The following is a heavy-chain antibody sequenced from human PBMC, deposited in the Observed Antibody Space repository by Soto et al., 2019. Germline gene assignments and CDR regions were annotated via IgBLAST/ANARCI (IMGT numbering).Heavy chain of an antibody. V-gene: IGHV1-3*01. CDR2: INGGNGGT. CDR3: AHSSGWFALHF. Sequence: ASVKVSCKASGYNFNDYAIHWVRLVPGQRLEWMGLINGGNGGTKYSQNFQDRVTFTRDRSATTAYMELSSLTLEDTAIYYCAHSSGWFALHFRGPGTPVTVSS. CDR1: GYNFNDYA. D-gene: IGHD6-19*01. J-gene: IGHJ4*02.